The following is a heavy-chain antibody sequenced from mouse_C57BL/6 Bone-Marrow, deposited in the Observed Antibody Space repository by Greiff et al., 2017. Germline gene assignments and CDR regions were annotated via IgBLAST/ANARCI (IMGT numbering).Heavy chain of an antibody. J-gene: IGHJ1*03. D-gene: IGHD1-1*01. V-gene: IGHV1-50*01. CDR1: GYTFTSYW. CDR3: APLIYYYGSSGDWYFDV. Sequence: QVQLQQPGAELVKPGASVKLSCKASGYTFTSYWMQWVKQRPGQGLEWIGEIDPSDSYTNYNQKFKGKATLTVDTSSSTAYMQLSSLTSEDSAVYYCAPLIYYYGSSGDWYFDVWGTGTTVTVSS. CDR2: IDPSDSYT.